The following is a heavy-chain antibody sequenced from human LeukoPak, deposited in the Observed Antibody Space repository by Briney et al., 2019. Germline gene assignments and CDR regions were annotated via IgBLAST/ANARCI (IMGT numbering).Heavy chain of an antibody. J-gene: IGHJ4*02. Sequence: SGGSLRLSCAASGFTFSSYGMHWVRQAPGKGLEWVAVISYDGSNKYYADSVKGRFTISRDNSKNTLYLQMNSLRAEDTAVYYCAKGRYDSSGYHDYWGQGTLVTVSS. D-gene: IGHD3-22*01. CDR1: GFTFSSYG. V-gene: IGHV3-30*18. CDR3: AKGRYDSSGYHDY. CDR2: ISYDGSNK.